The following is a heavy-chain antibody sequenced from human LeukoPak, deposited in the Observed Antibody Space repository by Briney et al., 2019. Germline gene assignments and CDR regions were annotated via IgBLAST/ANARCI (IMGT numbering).Heavy chain of an antibody. Sequence: GGSLRLSCAASRFTFSSYSVNWVRQAPGKGLEWVSSISSSSSYIYYADSVKGRFTISRDNSKNTLYLQMNSLRAEDTAVYYCARDRKPYYYYYMDVWGKGTTVTVSS. CDR3: ARDRKPYYYYYMDV. CDR1: RFTFSSYS. CDR2: ISSSSSYI. V-gene: IGHV3-21*01. J-gene: IGHJ6*03.